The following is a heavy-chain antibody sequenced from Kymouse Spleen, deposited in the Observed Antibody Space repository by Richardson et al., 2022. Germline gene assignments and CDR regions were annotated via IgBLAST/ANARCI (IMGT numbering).Heavy chain of an antibody. V-gene: IGHV3-30*18. CDR3: AKGEIGSSWYYYGMDV. D-gene: IGHD6-13*01. CDR2: ISYDGSNK. J-gene: IGHJ6*02. Sequence: QVQLVESGGGVVQPGRSLRLSCAASGFTFSSYGMHWVRQAPGKGLEWVAVISYDGSNKYYADSVKGRFTISRDNSKNTLYLQMNSLRAEDTAVYYCAKGEIGSSWYYYGMDVWGQGTTVTVSS. CDR1: GFTFSSYG.